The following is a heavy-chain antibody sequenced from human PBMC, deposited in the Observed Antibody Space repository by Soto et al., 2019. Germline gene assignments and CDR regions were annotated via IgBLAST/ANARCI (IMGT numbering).Heavy chain of an antibody. V-gene: IGHV5-51*01. CDR2: IYPGDSDT. CDR1: GYSFTSYW. CDR3: ARLGPLLWFGDQQGWFDP. D-gene: IGHD3-10*01. J-gene: IGHJ5*02. Sequence: GESLKISCKGSGYSFTSYWVGWVRQMPGKGLEWMGIIYPGDSDTRYSPSFQGQVTISADKSISTAYLQWSSLKASDTAMYYCARLGPLLWFGDQQGWFDPWGQGTLVTVS.